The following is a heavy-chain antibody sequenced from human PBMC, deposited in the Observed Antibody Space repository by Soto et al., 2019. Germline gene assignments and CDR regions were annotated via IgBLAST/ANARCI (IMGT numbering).Heavy chain of an antibody. CDR3: AKVDHSSGYYSSNFDY. CDR2: IYYSGST. CDR1: GGPISSGDYY. Sequence: PSEPLSLTCTVFGGPISSGDYYWSCIRQPPGKGLEWIGYIYYSGSTYYNPSLKSRVTISVDTSKNQFSLKLSSVTAADTAVYYCAKVDHSSGYYSSNFDYWGQGTLVTVSS. V-gene: IGHV4-30-4*01. D-gene: IGHD3-22*01. J-gene: IGHJ4*02.